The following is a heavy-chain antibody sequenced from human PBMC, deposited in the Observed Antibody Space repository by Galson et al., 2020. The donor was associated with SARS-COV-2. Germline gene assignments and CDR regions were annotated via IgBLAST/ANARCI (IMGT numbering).Heavy chain of an antibody. J-gene: IGHJ6*02. CDR3: ARHNSRDELYYGMDV. D-gene: IGHD3-22*01. CDR1: GDSFSNHY. Sequence: ASETLSLTCTVSGDSFSNHYCSWIRQPPGKGLEWLGFMYYRGTTNYRPPLQRRVTISVDTSKNHLSLRLSSVTAEDTAVYYCARHNSRDELYYGMDVWGQGTTVTVSS. V-gene: IGHV4-59*08. CDR2: MYYRGTT.